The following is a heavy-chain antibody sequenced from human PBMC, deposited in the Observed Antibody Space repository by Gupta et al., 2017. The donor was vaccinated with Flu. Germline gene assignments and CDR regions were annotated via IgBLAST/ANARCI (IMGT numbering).Heavy chain of an antibody. J-gene: IGHJ5*02. CDR1: YY. Sequence: YYMNWVRQAPGQGPEWMGWINPKSGATNYAHKFQGRVTMTRDTSISTAYMELKRLTSDDTAVYYCARDPDYDISTGYRFDPWGQGTLVTVSS. CDR3: ARDPDYDISTGYRFDP. D-gene: IGHD3-9*01. V-gene: IGHV1-2*07. CDR2: INPKSGAT.